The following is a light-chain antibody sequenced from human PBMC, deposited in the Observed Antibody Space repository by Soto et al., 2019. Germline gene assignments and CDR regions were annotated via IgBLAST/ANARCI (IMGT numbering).Light chain of an antibody. Sequence: QSALTQPPSASGSPGQSVTFSCTGTSSDVGTYIYVSWYQQHPGKAPKLMIYEVSKRPSGVPDRFSGSKSGNTASLTVSGLQAEDEADYYCSSYAGSNNYVLFGGGTQLTVL. CDR2: EVS. CDR1: SSDVGTYIY. V-gene: IGLV2-8*01. CDR3: SSYAGSNNYVL. J-gene: IGLJ2*01.